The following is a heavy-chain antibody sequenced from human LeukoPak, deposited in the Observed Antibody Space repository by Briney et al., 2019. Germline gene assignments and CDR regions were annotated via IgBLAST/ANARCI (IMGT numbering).Heavy chain of an antibody. J-gene: IGHJ4*02. CDR2: IIPIFGTA. Sequence: SVKVSCKASGGTFSSYAISWVRQAPGQGLEWMGGIIPIFGTANYAQKFQGRVTITADESTSTAYMELSSLRSEDTAVFYCARTGSSRWHGDHYYFDYWGQGTLVTVSS. CDR1: GGTFSSYA. CDR3: ARTGSSRWHGDHYYFDY. D-gene: IGHD6-13*01. V-gene: IGHV1-69*13.